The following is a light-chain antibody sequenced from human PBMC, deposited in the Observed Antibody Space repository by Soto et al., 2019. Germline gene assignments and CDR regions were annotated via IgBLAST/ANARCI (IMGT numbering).Light chain of an antibody. CDR2: EVS. V-gene: IGKV1-5*03. Sequence: IMFTQSPSTLSASVGDRVTIPCRASQSINKWLAWYQHKPGKAPNLLIYEVSTLHSGVPSRFSGSGSGTEFTLTISSLRPDDFATYYCQHYSGDRATFGQGTRLEIK. CDR3: QHYSGDRAT. J-gene: IGKJ5*01. CDR1: QSINKW.